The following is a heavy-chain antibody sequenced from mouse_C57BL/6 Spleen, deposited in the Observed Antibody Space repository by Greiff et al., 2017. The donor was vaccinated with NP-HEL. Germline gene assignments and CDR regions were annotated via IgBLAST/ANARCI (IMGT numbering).Heavy chain of an antibody. CDR1: GFTFSSYA. V-gene: IGHV5-9-1*02. CDR3: TRGSSFCNYLYFDY. D-gene: IGHD5-5*01. J-gene: IGHJ2*01. Sequence: EVKLMESGEGLVKPGGSLKLSCAASGFTFSSYAMSWVRQTPEKRLEWVAYISSGGDYIYYADTVKGRFTISRDNARNTLYLQMSSLKSEDTAMYYCTRGSSFCNYLYFDYWGQGTTLTVSS. CDR2: ISSGGDYI.